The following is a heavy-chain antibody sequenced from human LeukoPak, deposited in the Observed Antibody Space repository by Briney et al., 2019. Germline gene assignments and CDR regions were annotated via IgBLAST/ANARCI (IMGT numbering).Heavy chain of an antibody. J-gene: IGHJ1*01. Sequence: GGSLRLSCAASGFTSSSYAMSWVRQAPGKGLEWVSAISGSGGSTYYADSVKGRFTISRDNSKNTLYLQMNSLRAEDTAVYYCAKDRSYGGNSEYFQHWGQGTLVTVSS. D-gene: IGHD4-23*01. V-gene: IGHV3-23*01. CDR1: GFTSSSYA. CDR2: ISGSGGST. CDR3: AKDRSYGGNSEYFQH.